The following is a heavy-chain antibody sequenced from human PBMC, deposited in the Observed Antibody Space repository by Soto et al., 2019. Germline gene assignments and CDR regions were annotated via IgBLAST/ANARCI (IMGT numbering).Heavy chain of an antibody. D-gene: IGHD3-10*01. CDR3: ARDGPPSTMVRGVYGMDV. J-gene: IGHJ6*02. Sequence: QVQLQESGPGLVKPSQTLSLTCTVSGGSISSGDYYWSWIRQPPGKGLEGIGYIYYSGSTYSNPSLKSRVTISVDTSKNQFSLKLSSVTAADTAVYYCARDGPPSTMVRGVYGMDVWGQGTTVTVSS. CDR2: IYYSGST. V-gene: IGHV4-30-4*01. CDR1: GGSISSGDYY.